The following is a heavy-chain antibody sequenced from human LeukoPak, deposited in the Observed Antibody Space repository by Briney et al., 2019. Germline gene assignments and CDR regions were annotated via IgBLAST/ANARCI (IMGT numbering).Heavy chain of an antibody. CDR2: ISGSGGST. CDR1: GYTFSSHG. D-gene: IGHD2-2*01. Sequence: GGSLRLSCAASGYTFSSHGLTWVRQAPGKGLEWVSAISGSGGSTYYADSVKGRFTISRDNSKNTLYLQMNSLRAEDTAVYYCAKDGFRGDGIVVVPAAPLDYWGQGTLVTVSS. CDR3: AKDGFRGDGIVVVPAAPLDY. J-gene: IGHJ4*02. V-gene: IGHV3-23*01.